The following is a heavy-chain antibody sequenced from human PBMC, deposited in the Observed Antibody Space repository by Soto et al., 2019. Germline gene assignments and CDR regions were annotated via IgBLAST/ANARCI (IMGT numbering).Heavy chain of an antibody. CDR3: AREEQWDNWFDP. V-gene: IGHV4-59*01. CDR2: IYYSGST. CDR1: GGSISSYY. Sequence: PSETLSLTCTVSGGSISSYYWSWIRQPPGKGLEWIGYIYYSGSTNYNPSLKSRVTISVDTSKNQFSLKLSSVTAADTAVYYSAREEQWDNWFDPWGQGTLVTVSS. D-gene: IGHD6-19*01. J-gene: IGHJ5*02.